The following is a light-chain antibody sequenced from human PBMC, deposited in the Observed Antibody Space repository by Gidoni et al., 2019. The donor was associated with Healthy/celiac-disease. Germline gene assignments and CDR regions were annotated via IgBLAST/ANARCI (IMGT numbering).Light chain of an antibody. Sequence: VYTHSPASLTLSPAERATLSCRASQSVSSYLAWYQQKPGQAPRLLIYDASNWATGIPARFSGSGSGTDFTLTSSRLEPEDFAVYYWQQRSKWPWTFGQGTKVEIK. CDR2: DAS. J-gene: IGKJ1*01. CDR3: QQRSKWPWT. V-gene: IGKV3-11*01. CDR1: QSVSSY.